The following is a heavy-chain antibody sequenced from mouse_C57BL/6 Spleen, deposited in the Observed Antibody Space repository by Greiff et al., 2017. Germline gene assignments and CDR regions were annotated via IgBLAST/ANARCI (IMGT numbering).Heavy chain of an antibody. CDR3: ATIGIYYDYDGDYYAMDY. J-gene: IGHJ4*01. V-gene: IGHV1-82*01. CDR2: IYPGDGDT. Sequence: QVQLQQSGPELVKPGASVKISCKASGYAFSSSWMNWVKQRPGKGLEWIGRIYPGDGDTNYTGKFKGKATLTADKSSSTAYMQLSSLTSEDSAVYFCATIGIYYDYDGDYYAMDYWGQGTSVTVSS. CDR1: GYAFSSSW. D-gene: IGHD2-4*01.